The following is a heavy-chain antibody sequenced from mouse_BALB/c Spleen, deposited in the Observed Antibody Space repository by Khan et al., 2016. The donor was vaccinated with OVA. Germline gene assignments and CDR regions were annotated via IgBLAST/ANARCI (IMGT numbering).Heavy chain of an antibody. CDR2: INTYTGEP. J-gene: IGHJ4*01. Sequence: QIQLVQSGPELKKPGETVKISCKASGYTFTSYGMNWVKQSPGKALKWMGWINTYTGEPTYADDFKGRFAFSLETSASTAYLQINNLKNEDTATYLCASHPYFSYTLDYWGQGTSVTVSS. CDR3: ASHPYFSYTLDY. CDR1: GYTFTSYG. D-gene: IGHD2-10*01. V-gene: IGHV9-3-1*01.